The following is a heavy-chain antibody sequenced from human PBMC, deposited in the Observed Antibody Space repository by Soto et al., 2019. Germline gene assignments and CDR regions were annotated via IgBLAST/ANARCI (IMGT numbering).Heavy chain of an antibody. Sequence: GGSLRLSCAASGFTFSNFPMAWVRQAPGKGLEWVSSITGSGDSKYYADSVKGRFTISRDNSKNTLYLQMNSLRAEDTAVYYCAIDATIFRPLNWFDPWGQGTLVNVSS. CDR2: ITGSGDSK. CDR3: AIDATIFRPLNWFDP. V-gene: IGHV3-23*01. CDR1: GFTFSNFP. J-gene: IGHJ5*02. D-gene: IGHD3-3*01.